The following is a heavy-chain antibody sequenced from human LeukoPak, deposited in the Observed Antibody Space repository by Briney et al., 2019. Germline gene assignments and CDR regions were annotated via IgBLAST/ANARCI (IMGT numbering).Heavy chain of an antibody. CDR3: ARRSSSWYFYYYYMDV. Sequence: PGGSLRLSCAASGFTFSDYEMDWVRQAPGKGLEWVSYISSSGNTIYYADSVKGRFTISRDNAKNSLYLQMNSLRAEDTAVYYCARRSSSWYFYYYYMDVWGKGTTVTVSS. CDR2: ISSSGNTI. V-gene: IGHV3-48*03. CDR1: GFTFSDYE. J-gene: IGHJ6*03. D-gene: IGHD6-13*01.